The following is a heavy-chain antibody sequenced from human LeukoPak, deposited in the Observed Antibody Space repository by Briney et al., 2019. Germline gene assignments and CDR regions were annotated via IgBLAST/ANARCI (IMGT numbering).Heavy chain of an antibody. J-gene: IGHJ4*02. D-gene: IGHD6-13*01. V-gene: IGHV4-31*03. CDR1: GGSISSGGDY. CDR2: IYYGGST. CDR3: ARAFSRSSSWLDS. Sequence: SQTLSLTCTVSGGSISSGGDYWTWIRQHPGKGLEWIGYIYYGGSTYYNPSLKSRVSISIDTSKNQFSLNLTSVTAADTAVYYCARAFSRSSSWLDSWGQGALVTVSS.